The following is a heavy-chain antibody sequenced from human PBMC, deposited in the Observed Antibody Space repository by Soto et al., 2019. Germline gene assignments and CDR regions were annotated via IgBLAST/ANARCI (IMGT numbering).Heavy chain of an antibody. J-gene: IGHJ5*02. D-gene: IGHD2-15*01. V-gene: IGHV4-59*01. CDR1: GGSISSYY. CDR3: ARTVVVVAATRYWFDP. CDR2: IYYSGST. Sequence: PSETLSLTCTVSGGSISSYYWSWIRQPPGKGLEWIGYIYYSGSTNYNPSLKSRVTISVDTSKNQFSLKLSSVTAADTAVYYCARTVVVVAATRYWFDPWGQGTLVTVSS.